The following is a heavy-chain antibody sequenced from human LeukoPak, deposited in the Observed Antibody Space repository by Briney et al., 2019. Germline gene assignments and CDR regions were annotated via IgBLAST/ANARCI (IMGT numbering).Heavy chain of an antibody. V-gene: IGHV3-23*01. Sequence: GGSLRLSCEPSGYILTFYTMHCVPHAPGKGLEWVSRITTSGDVTFYTDSLSGRFTISRDNARKAVFLQMKSLRRGDSALYYCAKGTDTTGRQNFDIWGQGTLVTVSS. D-gene: IGHD2-8*02. CDR3: AKGTDTTGRQNFDI. CDR1: GYILTFYT. J-gene: IGHJ4*02. CDR2: ITTSGDVT.